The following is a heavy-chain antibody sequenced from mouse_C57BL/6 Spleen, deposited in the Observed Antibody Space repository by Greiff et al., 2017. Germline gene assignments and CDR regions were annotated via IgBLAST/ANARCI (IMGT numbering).Heavy chain of an antibody. CDR1: GYTFTSYG. CDR2: IYPRSGNT. V-gene: IGHV1-81*01. CDR3: ARLEMWMDY. J-gene: IGHJ4*01. Sequence: QVQLQQSGAELARPGASVKLSCKASGYTFTSYGISWVKQRTGQGLEWIGEIYPRSGNTYSNEKFKGKATLTADKSSSTAYMELRRLTSEDSAVXFCARLEMWMDYWGQGTSVTVSS.